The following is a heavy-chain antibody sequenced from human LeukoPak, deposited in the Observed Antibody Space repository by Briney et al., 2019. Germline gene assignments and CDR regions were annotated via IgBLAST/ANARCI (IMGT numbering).Heavy chain of an antibody. J-gene: IGHJ3*02. V-gene: IGHV4-39*07. CDR1: GGSISSSSYY. D-gene: IGHD3-22*01. Sequence: SETLSLTCTVSGGSISSSSYYWGWIRQPPGKGLEWIGSIYYSGSTYYNPSLKSRVTISVDTSKNQFSLKPSSVTAADTAVYYCAEEISYYYDSSGPGGIWGQGTMVTVSS. CDR3: AEEISYYYDSSGPGGI. CDR2: IYYSGST.